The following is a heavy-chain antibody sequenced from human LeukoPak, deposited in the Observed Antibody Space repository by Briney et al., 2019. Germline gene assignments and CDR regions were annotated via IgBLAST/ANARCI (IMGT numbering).Heavy chain of an antibody. J-gene: IGHJ3*02. V-gene: IGHV4-4*07. Sequence: SETLSLTCSVSDGSMKSYHWSWIRQPAGKGLECIWRIYTSGSTAYNPAPMSRITMSVDTSKNQFSLHLRSMTAADTAAVYCAGAERTVNVFDIWGQGTIVTVSS. D-gene: IGHD1-1*01. CDR3: AGAERTVNVFDI. CDR2: IYTSGST. CDR1: DGSMKSYH.